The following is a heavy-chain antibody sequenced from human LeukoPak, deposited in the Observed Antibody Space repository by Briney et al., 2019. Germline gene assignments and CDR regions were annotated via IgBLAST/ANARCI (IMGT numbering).Heavy chain of an antibody. D-gene: IGHD3-3*02. V-gene: IGHV3-53*01. CDR2: IYSGGST. CDR1: NFTVSSNY. CDR3: ARDRDHFDAFDI. J-gene: IGHJ3*02. Sequence: GGSLRLSCAASNFTVSSNYMNWVRQAPGKGLEWVSVIYSGGSTYYADSVKGRFTISRDNSKNTLYLQMNSLRAEDTAVYYCARDRDHFDAFDIWGQGTMVTVSS.